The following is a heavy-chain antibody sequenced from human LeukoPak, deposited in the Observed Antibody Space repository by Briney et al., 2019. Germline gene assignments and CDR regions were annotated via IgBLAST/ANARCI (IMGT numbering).Heavy chain of an antibody. CDR3: AKTWRGRGYYGYGPSEYFYYMDV. CDR1: GFTFSSYA. Sequence: GGSLRLSCAASGFTFSSYAMTWVRQAPGKGLEWGSTISGSGDIIYYADSVKGRFTISRDNPKNTLYLQMNSLRAEDTAVYYCAKTWRGRGYYGYGPSEYFYYMDVWGKGTTVTISS. V-gene: IGHV3-23*01. J-gene: IGHJ6*03. CDR2: ISGSGDII. D-gene: IGHD3-10*01.